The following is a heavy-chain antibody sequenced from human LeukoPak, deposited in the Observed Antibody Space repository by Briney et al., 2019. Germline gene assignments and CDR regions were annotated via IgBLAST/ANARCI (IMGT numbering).Heavy chain of an antibody. D-gene: IGHD1-26*01. V-gene: IGHV4-34*01. J-gene: IGHJ4*02. CDR2: INHSGST. Sequence: SETLSLTCAVYGGSFSGYYWSWIRQPPGKGLEWIGEINHSGSTNSNPSLKSRVTISVDTSKNQFSLKLSSVTAADTAVYYCARKAVGATSNYFDYWGQGTLVTVSS. CDR1: GGSFSGYY. CDR3: ARKAVGATSNYFDY.